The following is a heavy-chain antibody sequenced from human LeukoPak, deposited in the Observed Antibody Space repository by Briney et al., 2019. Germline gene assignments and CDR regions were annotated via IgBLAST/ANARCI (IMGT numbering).Heavy chain of an antibody. CDR2: IYYSGST. V-gene: IGHV4-59*01. J-gene: IGHJ6*03. CDR3: ARVGVVVPAHYYMDV. CDR1: GGSISSYY. D-gene: IGHD2-2*01. Sequence: PSETLSLTCTVSGGSISSYYWSWIRQPPGKGLEWIGYIYYSGSTNYTPSLKSRVTISVDTSKNQFSLKLSSVTAADTAVYYCARVGVVVPAHYYMDVWGKGTTVTVSS.